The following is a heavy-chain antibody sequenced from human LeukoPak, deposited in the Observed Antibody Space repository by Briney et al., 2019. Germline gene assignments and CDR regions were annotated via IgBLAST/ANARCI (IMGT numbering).Heavy chain of an antibody. D-gene: IGHD2-15*01. CDR1: GFTFSSYW. CDR2: INSDGSST. CDR3: ARGPDIVVVVAATNYFDY. Sequence: GGSLRLSCAASGFTFSSYWMHWVRQAPGKGLVWVSRINSDGSSTSYADSVKGRFTISRDNAKNSLYLQMNSLRAEDTAVYYCARGPDIVVVVAATNYFDYWGQGTLVTVSS. V-gene: IGHV3-74*01. J-gene: IGHJ4*02.